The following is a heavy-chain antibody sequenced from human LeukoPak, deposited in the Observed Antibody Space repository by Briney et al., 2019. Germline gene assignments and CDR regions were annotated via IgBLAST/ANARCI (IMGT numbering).Heavy chain of an antibody. J-gene: IGHJ4*02. D-gene: IGHD6-19*01. CDR1: GFAFSNYG. CDR2: ITGSGSTT. CDR3: ASHPKGYSSGWFYFDY. V-gene: IGHV3-23*01. Sequence: GGTLRLSCAASGFAFSNYGMNWVRQAPGKGLEWVSGITGSGSTTYYADSVKGRFTISRDNSKNTLYLQMNSLRAEDTAVYYCASHPKGYSSGWFYFDYWGQGTLVTVSS.